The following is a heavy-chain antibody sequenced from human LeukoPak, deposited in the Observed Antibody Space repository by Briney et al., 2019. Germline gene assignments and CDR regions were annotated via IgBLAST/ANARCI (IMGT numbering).Heavy chain of an antibody. CDR2: ISYDGSNK. CDR1: GFTFSSYA. D-gene: IGHD6-19*01. V-gene: IGHV3-30*04. CDR3: AREVRIAVAGNIDY. J-gene: IGHJ4*02. Sequence: GGSLRLSCAASGFTFSSYAIHWVRQAPGKGLEWVAVISYDGSNKNYADSVKGRFTISRDNSKNMLYLQMSSLRAEDTAVYYCAREVRIAVAGNIDYWGQGTLVTVSS.